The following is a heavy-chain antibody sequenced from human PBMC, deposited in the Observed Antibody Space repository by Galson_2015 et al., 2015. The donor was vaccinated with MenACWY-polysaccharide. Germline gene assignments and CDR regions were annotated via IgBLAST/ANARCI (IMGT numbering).Heavy chain of an antibody. J-gene: IGHJ4*02. CDR2: INAGNGNT. Sequence: SVKVSCKASGYTFTSYAMHWVRQAPGQRLEWMGWINAGNGNTKYSQKFQGRVTITRDTSASTACMELSSLRSEDTAVYYCARDRFPYSSGYYRPYYFDYWGQGTLVTVSS. D-gene: IGHD6-19*01. V-gene: IGHV1-3*01. CDR3: ARDRFPYSSGYYRPYYFDY. CDR1: GYTFTSYA.